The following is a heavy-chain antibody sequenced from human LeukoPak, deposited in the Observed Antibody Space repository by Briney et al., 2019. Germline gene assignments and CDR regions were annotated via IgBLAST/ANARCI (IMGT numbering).Heavy chain of an antibody. D-gene: IGHD3-10*01. CDR3: ARDPGYYGSGSYYNPHPFFDY. V-gene: IGHV3-21*01. J-gene: IGHJ4*02. CDR2: ISSSSSYI. Sequence: KPGGSLRLSCAASGFTFSSYSMNWVRQAPGKGLEWVSSISSSSSYIYYADSVKGRFTISRDNAKNSLYLQMNSLRAEDTAVYYCARDPGYYGSGSYYNPHPFFDYWGQGTLVTVSS. CDR1: GFTFSSYS.